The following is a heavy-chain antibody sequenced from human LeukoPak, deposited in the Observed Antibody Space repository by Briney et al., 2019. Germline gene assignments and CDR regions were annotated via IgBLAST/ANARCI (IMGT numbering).Heavy chain of an antibody. J-gene: IGHJ4*02. CDR1: GNSISGYS. D-gene: IGHD3-22*01. Sequence: PSETLSLTCHVSGNSISGYSWSWIRQPAGKGLEWIGRIHRNGSATHNPSLKSRVTMTVATSRTQFSLKLSSVTSADTAVYFCARDLSGFYDYWGLGTLVIVSS. CDR3: ARDLSGFYDY. V-gene: IGHV4-4*07. CDR2: IHRNGSA.